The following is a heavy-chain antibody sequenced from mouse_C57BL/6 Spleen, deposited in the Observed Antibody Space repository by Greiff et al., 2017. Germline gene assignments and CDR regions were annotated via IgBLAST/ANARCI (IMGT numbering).Heavy chain of an antibody. J-gene: IGHJ2*01. CDR3: ARYGITTVVATPFDY. CDR2: IYPGSGST. V-gene: IGHV1-55*01. D-gene: IGHD1-1*01. CDR1: GYTFTSYW. Sequence: QVQLQQSGAELVKPGASVKMSCKASGYTFTSYWITWVKQRPGQGLEWIGDIYPGSGSTNYNEKFKSKATLTVDTSSSTAYMQLSSLTSEDSAVYYCARYGITTVVATPFDYWGQGTTLTVSS.